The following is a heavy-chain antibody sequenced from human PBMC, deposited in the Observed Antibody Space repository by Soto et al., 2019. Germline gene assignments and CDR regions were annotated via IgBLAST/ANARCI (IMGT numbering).Heavy chain of an antibody. Sequence: ASVKVSCKASGFTFTSSAVQWVRQARGQRLEWIGWIVVGSGNTNYAQKFQERVTITRDMSTSTAYMELSSLRSEDTAVYYCAAESSSSRWSAYYYGMDVWGQGTTVTVSS. J-gene: IGHJ6*02. CDR1: GFTFTSSA. CDR2: IVVGSGNT. V-gene: IGHV1-58*01. CDR3: AAESSSSRWSAYYYGMDV. D-gene: IGHD6-13*01.